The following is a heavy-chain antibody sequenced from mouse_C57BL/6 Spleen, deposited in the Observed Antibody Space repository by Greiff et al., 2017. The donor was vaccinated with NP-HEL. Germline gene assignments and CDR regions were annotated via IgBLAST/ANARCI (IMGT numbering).Heavy chain of an antibody. Sequence: EVKLVESGGGLVQPKGSLKLSCAASGFSFNTYAMNWVRQAPGKGLEWVARIRSKSNNYATYYADSVKDRFTISRDDSESMLYLQMNNLKTEDTAMYYCVRHEKFYYYGSSYDWYFDVWGTGTTVTVSS. CDR1: GFSFNTYA. CDR3: VRHEKFYYYGSSYDWYFDV. J-gene: IGHJ1*03. D-gene: IGHD1-1*01. CDR2: IRSKSNNYAT. V-gene: IGHV10-1*01.